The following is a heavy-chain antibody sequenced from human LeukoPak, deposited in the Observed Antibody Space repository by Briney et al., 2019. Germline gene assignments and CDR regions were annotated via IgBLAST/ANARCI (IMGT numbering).Heavy chain of an antibody. D-gene: IGHD3-3*01. CDR1: GFTVSSNY. V-gene: IGHV3-66*01. J-gene: IGHJ6*02. CDR3: ARDPKVLRFLEWPYGMDV. CDR2: IYSGGST. Sequence: GGSLRLSCAASGFTVSSNYMSWVRQAPGKGLEWVSVIYSGGSTYYADSVKGRFTISRDSSKNTLYLQMNSLRAEDTAVYYCARDPKVLRFLEWPYGMDVWGQGTTATVSS.